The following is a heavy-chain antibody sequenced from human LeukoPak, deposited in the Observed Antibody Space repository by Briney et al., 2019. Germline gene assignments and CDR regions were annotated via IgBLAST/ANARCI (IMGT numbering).Heavy chain of an antibody. V-gene: IGHV4-34*01. J-gene: IGHJ4*02. D-gene: IGHD3-22*01. CDR3: ASSFYYDSRDY. Sequence: SETLSLTCVVYGGSFSGYFWSWIRQPPGKGLEWIGEITPSGSTIYNPSLKSRVSISIDTSKKKLSLRLTSVTAADSAVYYCASSFYYDSRDYWGQGTLVTVSS. CDR1: GGSFSGYF. CDR2: ITPSGST.